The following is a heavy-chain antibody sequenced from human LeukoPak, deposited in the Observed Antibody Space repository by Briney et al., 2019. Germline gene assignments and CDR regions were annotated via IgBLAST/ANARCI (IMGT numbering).Heavy chain of an antibody. J-gene: IGHJ4*02. Sequence: SETLSLTCAVYGGSFSGYYWSWIRQPPGKGLEWIGEINHSGSTNYNPSLKSRVTISVDTSKNQFSLKLSSVTAADTAVHYCARVYSGTLSYFDYWGQGTLVTVSS. D-gene: IGHD5-12*01. CDR3: ARVYSGTLSYFDY. CDR1: GGSFSGYY. CDR2: INHSGST. V-gene: IGHV4-34*01.